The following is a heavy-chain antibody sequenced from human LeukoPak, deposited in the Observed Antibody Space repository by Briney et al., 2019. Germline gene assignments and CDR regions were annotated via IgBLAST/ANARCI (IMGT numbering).Heavy chain of an antibody. CDR1: GFTFSNAW. V-gene: IGHV3-15*01. Sequence: GGSLRLSCAASGFTFSNAWMSWVRQAPGKGLEWVGRIKSKTDGGTTDYAAPVKGRFTISRDDSKNTLYLQMNSLKTEDTAVYYCTTSGYFDWLLPVYYFDYWGQGTLVTVSS. D-gene: IGHD3-9*01. CDR2: IKSKTDGGTT. CDR3: TTSGYFDWLLPVYYFDY. J-gene: IGHJ4*02.